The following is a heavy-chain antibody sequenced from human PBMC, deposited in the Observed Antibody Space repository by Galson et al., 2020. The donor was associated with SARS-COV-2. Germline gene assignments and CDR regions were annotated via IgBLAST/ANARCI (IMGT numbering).Heavy chain of an antibody. J-gene: IGHJ4*02. CDR1: GGSISSYY. CDR3: ARLRWYVSSDYYGSGTTPLIFDY. D-gene: IGHD3-10*01. Sequence: SETLSLTCTVSGGSISSYYWSWIRQPPGKGLEWIGYIYYSGSTNYNPSLKSRVTISVDTSKNQFSLKLSSVTAADTAVYYCARLRWYVSSDYYGSGTTPLIFDYWGQGTLVTVSS. CDR2: IYYSGST. V-gene: IGHV4-59*13.